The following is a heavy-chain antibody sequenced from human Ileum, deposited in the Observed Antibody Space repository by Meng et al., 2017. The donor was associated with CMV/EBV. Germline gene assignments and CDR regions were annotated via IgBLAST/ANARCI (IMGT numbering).Heavy chain of an antibody. V-gene: IGHV4-59*01. CDR2: IHDSGST. CDR1: VGSIRSYY. D-gene: IGHD5-24*01. J-gene: IGHJ4*02. CDR3: ARCTWGDGFPFDY. Sequence: QVQLQESGPGLLEPSETLSLTCSVSVGSIRSYYWSWIRQPPWKGLELIGYIHDSGSTTHTPSLKSRITISIDTAENQFSLRLSSVTAADTAVYYCARCTWGDGFPFDYWGQGILVTVSS.